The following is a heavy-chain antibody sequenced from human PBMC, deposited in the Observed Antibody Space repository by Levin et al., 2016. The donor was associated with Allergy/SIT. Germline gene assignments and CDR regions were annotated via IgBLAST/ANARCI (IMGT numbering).Heavy chain of an antibody. D-gene: IGHD3-10*01. J-gene: IGHJ5*02. CDR1: GGTFSNYA. Sequence: SVKVSCKTSGGTFSNYAISWVRQAPGHGLEWMGKIIPILGIVHYAQKFQGRVTITADKSTTTAYLELSSLRSEDAAVYYCARDSAYGSGSYRVSWGQGTLLTVSS. CDR2: IIPILGIV. V-gene: IGHV1-69*04. CDR3: ARDSAYGSGSYRVS.